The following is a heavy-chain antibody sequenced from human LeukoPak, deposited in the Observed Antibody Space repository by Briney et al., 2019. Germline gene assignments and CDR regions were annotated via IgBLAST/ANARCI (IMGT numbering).Heavy chain of an antibody. V-gene: IGHV4-34*01. CDR2: INHSGST. CDR1: GGSFSGYY. CDR3: ARGSWFGTYNWFDP. Sequence: SETLSLTCAVYGGSFSGYYWSWIRQPPGKGLEWIGEINHSGSTNYNPSLKSRVTISVDTSKNQFSLKLSSVTAADTAVNYCARGSWFGTYNWFDPWGQGTLVTVSS. J-gene: IGHJ5*02. D-gene: IGHD3-10*01.